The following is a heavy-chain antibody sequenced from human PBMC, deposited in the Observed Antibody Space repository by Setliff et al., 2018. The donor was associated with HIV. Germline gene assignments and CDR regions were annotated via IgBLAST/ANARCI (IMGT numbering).Heavy chain of an antibody. CDR1: GDSIDRSNFF. D-gene: IGHD4-17*01. CDR3: ARGGRSTVTQWAWFDP. Sequence: TLSLTCTVSGDSIDRSNFFWTWIRQHPGKGLEWIGYIYYSGSATYNPSLKSQASISVDTSRNEFSLKLSSVTAADTAVYFCARGGRSTVTQWAWFDPWGQGTLVTVSS. J-gene: IGHJ5*02. CDR2: IYYSGSA. V-gene: IGHV4-31*01.